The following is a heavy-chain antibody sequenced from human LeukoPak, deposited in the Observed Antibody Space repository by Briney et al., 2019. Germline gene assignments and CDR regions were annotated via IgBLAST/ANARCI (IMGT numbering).Heavy chain of an antibody. Sequence: PGGSLRLSCAASGLIVSSNYMSWVRQAPGKGLEWVSILYGDGSAYYADSVKGRFTISRDNSYNTVSLQMNSLRDEDTGVYYCAKGLRTGVGPYMGYHYYMDVWGKGATVTVSS. CDR3: AKGLRTGVGPYMGYHYYMDV. CDR1: GLIVSSNY. V-gene: IGHV3-53*01. CDR2: LYGDGSA. J-gene: IGHJ6*03. D-gene: IGHD3-16*01.